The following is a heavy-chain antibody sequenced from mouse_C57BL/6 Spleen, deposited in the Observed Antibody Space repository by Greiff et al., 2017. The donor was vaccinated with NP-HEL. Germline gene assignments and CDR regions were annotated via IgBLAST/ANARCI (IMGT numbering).Heavy chain of an antibody. D-gene: IGHD1-1*01. CDR3: ARLLRGDYAMDY. Sequence: EVKLEESGGGLVKPGGSLKLSCAASGFTFSDYGMHWVRQAPEKGLEWVAYISSGSGTIYYADTVKGRFTISRDNAKNTLFLQMTSLRSEDTAMYYCARLLRGDYAMDYWGQGTSVTVSS. J-gene: IGHJ4*01. V-gene: IGHV5-17*01. CDR1: GFTFSDYG. CDR2: ISSGSGTI.